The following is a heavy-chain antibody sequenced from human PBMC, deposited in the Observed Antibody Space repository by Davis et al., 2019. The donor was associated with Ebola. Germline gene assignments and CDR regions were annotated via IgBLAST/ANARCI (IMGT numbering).Heavy chain of an antibody. CDR1: GYTFDTHG. J-gene: IGHJ4*02. Sequence: ASVKVSCKTSGYTFDTHGISWVRQAPGKGLEWMGWISAHNGNTNLEQKFQDRITLTTDTSTTTAYMELRSLRSDDTAVYYCARDKGISKYYDSSGYPKGLGYWGQGTLVTVSS. V-gene: IGHV1-18*01. CDR2: ISAHNGNT. CDR3: ARDKGISKYYDSSGYPKGLGY. D-gene: IGHD3-22*01.